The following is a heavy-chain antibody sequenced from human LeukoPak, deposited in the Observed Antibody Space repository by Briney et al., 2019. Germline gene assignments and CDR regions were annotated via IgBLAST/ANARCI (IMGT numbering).Heavy chain of an antibody. CDR3: ARDIGQCSSISCSGY. CDR1: GGSFSGYY. Sequence: SETLSLTCAVYGGSFSGYYWSWIRQPPGKGLEWIGEINHSGSTNYNPSLKSRVTISVDTSKNQFSLKLSSVTAADTAVYYCARDIGQCSSISCSGYWGQGTLVTVSS. V-gene: IGHV4-34*01. CDR2: INHSGST. J-gene: IGHJ4*02. D-gene: IGHD2-2*01.